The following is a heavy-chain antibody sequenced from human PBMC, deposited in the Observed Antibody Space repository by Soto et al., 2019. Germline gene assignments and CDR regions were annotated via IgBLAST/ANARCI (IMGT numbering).Heavy chain of an antibody. V-gene: IGHV4-39*01. CDR3: ARHNYDCSGHYHYYYGMDV. D-gene: IGHD3-22*01. J-gene: IGHJ6*02. CDR1: GDSITSNSYF. CDR2: IYYSGNT. Sequence: SETLCLTCTVSGDSITSNSYFWAWIRQPPGKGLEWIGSIYYSGNTSYNPSLKSRVTISVDRSKSQFSLKLSSVTAAVTAVYYCARHNYDCSGHYHYYYGMDVWRQGTTVT.